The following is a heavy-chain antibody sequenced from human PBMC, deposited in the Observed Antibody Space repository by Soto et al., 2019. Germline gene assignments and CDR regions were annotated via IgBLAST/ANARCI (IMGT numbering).Heavy chain of an antibody. V-gene: IGHV4-61*08. Sequence: QVQLQESGPRLVKPSETLSLTCTVPGGSVTSGGYPWSWIRQPPGNGLEWIGYMYSDGRTNYNPSLRSRVTISVDTSKNQFFLKLNSVTAADTAVYYCARDDIVGASNWYFDLWGRGTLVTVSS. D-gene: IGHD1-26*01. CDR1: GGSVTSGGYP. J-gene: IGHJ2*01. CDR3: ARDDIVGASNWYFDL. CDR2: MYSDGRT.